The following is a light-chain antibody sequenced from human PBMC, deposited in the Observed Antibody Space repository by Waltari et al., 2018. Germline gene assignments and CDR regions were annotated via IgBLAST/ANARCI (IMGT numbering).Light chain of an antibody. CDR3: QEYSTYSRT. CDR1: HSVSGW. J-gene: IGKJ1*01. Sequence: DIQMTQSPSTLSASVGDRITVTCRASHSVSGWLAWYQQKPGKAPNLLIYKASTLESVVPSRFSGSGSGTEFTLTISSLQPDDFATYYCQEYSTYSRTFGQGTKVEIK. V-gene: IGKV1-5*03. CDR2: KAS.